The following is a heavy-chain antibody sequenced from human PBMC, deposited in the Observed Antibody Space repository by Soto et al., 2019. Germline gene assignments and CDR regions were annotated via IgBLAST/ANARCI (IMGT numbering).Heavy chain of an antibody. J-gene: IGHJ4*02. CDR2: INQSGST. Sequence: SETLSLTCAVYGGPFSGYYWSWLRQPPGKGLEWIGEINQSGSTNYNPSLKSRVTISVDTSKNQFSLKLSSVTAADTAVYYCARGPGGKRTYYFDYWGQGTLVTV. V-gene: IGHV4-34*01. CDR3: ARGPGGKRTYYFDY. D-gene: IGHD2-15*01. CDR1: GGPFSGYY.